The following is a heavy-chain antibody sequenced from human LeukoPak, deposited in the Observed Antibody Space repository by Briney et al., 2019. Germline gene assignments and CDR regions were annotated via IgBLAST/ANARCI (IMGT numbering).Heavy chain of an antibody. D-gene: IGHD2-15*01. V-gene: IGHV1-18*01. Sequence: ASVKVSCKASGYTFTSYGISWVRQAPGQGLEWMGWISAYNGNTNYAQKLQGRVTMTTDTSTSTAYMELRSLRSDDTAVYYCARVLASGYCSGGSCYSVDAFDIWGQGTMVTVSS. CDR2: ISAYNGNT. CDR1: GYTFTSYG. CDR3: ARVLASGYCSGGSCYSVDAFDI. J-gene: IGHJ3*02.